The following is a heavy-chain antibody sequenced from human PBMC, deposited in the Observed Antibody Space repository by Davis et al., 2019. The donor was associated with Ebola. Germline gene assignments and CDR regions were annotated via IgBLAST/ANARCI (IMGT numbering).Heavy chain of an antibody. J-gene: IGHJ6*02. Sequence: PGGSLRLSCAASGFTVSSNYMSWVRQAPGKGLEWVSVIYSGGSTYYADSVKGRFTISRDNSKNTLYLQMNSLRAEDTAVYYCARHFISTYYYYGMDVWGQGTMVTVSS. D-gene: IGHD1-1*01. CDR3: ARHFISTYYYYGMDV. V-gene: IGHV3-66*04. CDR1: GFTVSSNY. CDR2: IYSGGST.